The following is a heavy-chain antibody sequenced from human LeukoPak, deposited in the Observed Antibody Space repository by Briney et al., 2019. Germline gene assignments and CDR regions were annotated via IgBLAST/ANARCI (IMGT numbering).Heavy chain of an antibody. V-gene: IGHV3-21*01. Sequence: AGGSLRLSCAASGFTFSSYSMNWVRQAPGKGLEWVSSISSSSSYIYYADTVKGRFTISRDNAKNSLYLQMNSLRAEDTAVYYCARVKGIAAAGTNARNSPFDYWGQGTLVTVSS. CDR1: GFTFSSYS. CDR3: ARVKGIAAAGTNARNSPFDY. CDR2: ISSSSSYI. J-gene: IGHJ4*02. D-gene: IGHD6-13*01.